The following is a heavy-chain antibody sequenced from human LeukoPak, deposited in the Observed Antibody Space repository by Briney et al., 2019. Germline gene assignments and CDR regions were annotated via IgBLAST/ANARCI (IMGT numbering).Heavy chain of an antibody. D-gene: IGHD3-22*01. CDR1: GGSISSYY. V-gene: IGHV4-59*12. Sequence: SETLSLTCTVSGGSISSYYWSWIRQPPGKGLEWIGYIYYSGSTNYNPSLKSRVTISVDTSKNQFSLKLSSVTAADTAVYYCARLQDYYYDSSGYYPPSYYYYYYMDVRGKGTTVTVSS. CDR2: IYYSGST. CDR3: ARLQDYYYDSSGYYPPSYYYYYYMDV. J-gene: IGHJ6*03.